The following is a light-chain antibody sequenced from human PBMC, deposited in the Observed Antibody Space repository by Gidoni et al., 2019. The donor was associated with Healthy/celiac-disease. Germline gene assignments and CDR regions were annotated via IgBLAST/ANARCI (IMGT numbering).Light chain of an antibody. CDR1: QSVSSN. CDR2: AAS. Sequence: EIMMTQSPATLSVSPGERATLSCRASQSVSSNLAWYQQKPGPAPRLLIYAASTRATGIPARFSGSGSGTEFTLTISSLQSEDFAVYYCQQYNNWPPLTFGGGTKVEIK. V-gene: IGKV3-15*01. J-gene: IGKJ4*01. CDR3: QQYNNWPPLT.